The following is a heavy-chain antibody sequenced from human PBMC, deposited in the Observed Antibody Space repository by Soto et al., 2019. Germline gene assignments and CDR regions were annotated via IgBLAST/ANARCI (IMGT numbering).Heavy chain of an antibody. Sequence: ASVKVSCKASGYTFTSYYMHWVRQAPGQGLEWMGIINPSGGSTSYAQKFQGRVTMTRDTSTSTVYMELSSLRSEDTAVYYCARGRDIVGVPAAMTVNYYFDYWGQGTLVTVPS. CDR1: GYTFTSYY. D-gene: IGHD2-2*01. J-gene: IGHJ4*02. CDR2: INPSGGST. CDR3: ARGRDIVGVPAAMTVNYYFDY. V-gene: IGHV1-46*03.